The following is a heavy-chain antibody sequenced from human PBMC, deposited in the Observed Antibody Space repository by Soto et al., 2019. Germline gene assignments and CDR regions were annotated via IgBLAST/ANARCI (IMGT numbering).Heavy chain of an antibody. CDR1: GYTFTSYG. D-gene: IGHD3-3*01. V-gene: IGHV1-18*01. CDR3: ARDLGIFGVVYYYYYGMDV. CDR2: ISAYNGNT. Sequence: ASVKVSCKASGYTFTSYGISWVRQAPGQGLEWMGWISAYNGNTNYAQKLQGRVTMTTDTSTSTAYMELRSLRSDDTAVYYCARDLGIFGVVYYYYYGMDVWGQGTTVTVSS. J-gene: IGHJ6*02.